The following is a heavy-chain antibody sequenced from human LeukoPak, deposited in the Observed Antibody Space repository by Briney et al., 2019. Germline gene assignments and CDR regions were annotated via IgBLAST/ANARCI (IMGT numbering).Heavy chain of an antibody. J-gene: IGHJ4*02. CDR3: ARHSSSFTPLDY. Sequence: PSETLSLTCTVSGGSISSSSYYWGWIRRPPGKGLEWIGSIYYSGSTYYNPSLKSRVTISVDTSKNQFSLKLSSVTAADTAVYYCARHSSSFTPLDYWGQGTLVTVSS. D-gene: IGHD6-6*01. V-gene: IGHV4-39*01. CDR2: IYYSGST. CDR1: GGSISSSSYY.